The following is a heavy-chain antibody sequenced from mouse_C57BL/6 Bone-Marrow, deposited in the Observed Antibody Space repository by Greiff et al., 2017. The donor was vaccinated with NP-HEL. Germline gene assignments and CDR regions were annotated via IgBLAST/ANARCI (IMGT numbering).Heavy chain of an antibody. Sequence: DVHLVESGGGLVQPGGSLKLSCAASGFTFSDYYMYWVRQTPEKRLEWVAYISNGGGSTYYTDTVKGRFTISRDNAKNTLYLQMSRLKSEDTAMYYCARRGDGYYFDYWGQGTTLTVSS. D-gene: IGHD2-3*01. J-gene: IGHJ2*01. CDR1: GFTFSDYY. CDR2: ISNGGGST. CDR3: ARRGDGYYFDY. V-gene: IGHV5-12*01.